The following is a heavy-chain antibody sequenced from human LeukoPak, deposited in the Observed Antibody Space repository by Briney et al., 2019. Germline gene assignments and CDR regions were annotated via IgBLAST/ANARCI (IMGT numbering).Heavy chain of an antibody. V-gene: IGHV3-48*01. J-gene: IGHJ4*02. CDR1: GFTFSYYS. CDR2: ISGRSNIK. CDR3: ARGIFYGSGSQSFDY. Sequence: GGSLRLSCAASGFTFSYYSMSWIRQAPGKGLEWISYISGRSNIKHFADSVKGRFTISRDNAKESLYLQMDSLRAEDTAFYYCARGIFYGSGSQSFDYWGQGTLVTVSS. D-gene: IGHD3-10*01.